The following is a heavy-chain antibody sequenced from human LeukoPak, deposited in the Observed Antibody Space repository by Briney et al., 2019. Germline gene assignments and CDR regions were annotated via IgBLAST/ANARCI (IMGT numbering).Heavy chain of an antibody. CDR2: IYTSGST. J-gene: IGHJ4*02. Sequence: SETLSLTCTVSGGSISSYYWSWIRQPPGKGLEWIGYIYTSGSTNYNPSLKSRVTISVDTSKNQFSLKLSSVTAADTAVYYCASQGKITMVRGVIEWGQGTLVTVSS. V-gene: IGHV4-4*09. D-gene: IGHD3-10*01. CDR3: ASQGKITMVRGVIE. CDR1: GGSISSYY.